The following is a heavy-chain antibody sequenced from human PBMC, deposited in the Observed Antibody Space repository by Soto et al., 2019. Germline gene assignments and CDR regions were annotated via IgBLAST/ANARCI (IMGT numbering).Heavy chain of an antibody. CDR2: ISGSGGRT. CDR1: GFTFSSYT. CDR3: AKPLISGCYRGGFDY. V-gene: IGHV3-23*01. D-gene: IGHD6-19*01. J-gene: IGHJ4*02. Sequence: EVQLFESGGGLVQPGGSLRLSCAASGFTFSSYTMSWVRQAPGKGLEWVSAISGSGGRTYYADSVKGRFTISRYNSTNTLSRQMNSLRAEDTAVYYCAKPLISGCYRGGFDYWGQGPLVTVSS.